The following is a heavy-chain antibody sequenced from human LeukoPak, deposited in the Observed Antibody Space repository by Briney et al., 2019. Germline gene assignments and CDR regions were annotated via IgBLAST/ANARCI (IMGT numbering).Heavy chain of an antibody. CDR3: ARASGNWNDEDFFDY. V-gene: IGHV3-21*01. D-gene: IGHD1-1*01. J-gene: IGHJ4*02. CDR1: GFTFSSYS. CDR2: ISSSSSYI. Sequence: GGSLRLSCAASGFTFSSYSMNWVRQAPGKGLEWVSSISSSSSYIYYADSVKGRFTISRDNAKNPLYLQMNSLRAEDTAVYYCARASGNWNDEDFFDYWGQGTLVTVSS.